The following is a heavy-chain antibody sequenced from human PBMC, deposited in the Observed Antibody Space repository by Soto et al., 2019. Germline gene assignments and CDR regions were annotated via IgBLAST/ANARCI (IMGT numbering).Heavy chain of an antibody. CDR1: AYTYTNDG. CDR3: ARSGSSWNLREFES. CDR2: ISAYNGNI. J-gene: IGHJ4*02. V-gene: IGHV1-18*01. Sequence: ASVKVYGKPSAYTYTNDGSSRLQQTHRKGLGWMGWISAYNGNINYAQKFRGRVTMTTDTSTSSAYLEVRSLRSDDTAVYYCARSGSSWNLREFESWGQGTLVTVSS. D-gene: IGHD6-13*01.